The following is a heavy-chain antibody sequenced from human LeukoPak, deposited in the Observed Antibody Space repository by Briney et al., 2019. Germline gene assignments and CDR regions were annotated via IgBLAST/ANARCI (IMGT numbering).Heavy chain of an antibody. CDR2: INDSGGSI. CDR1: GFTFTNYA. J-gene: IGHJ6*02. D-gene: IGHD3-3*01. Sequence: PGGSLRLSCAASGFTFTNYALSWVRQAPGKGLEWVSVINDSGGSIYYADSVKGRFAISRDNSKSTLYLQMNSLRAEDTAVYYCAEHSCYDFYCGMDVWGQGTTVTVSS. CDR3: AEHSCYDFYCGMDV. V-gene: IGHV3-23*01.